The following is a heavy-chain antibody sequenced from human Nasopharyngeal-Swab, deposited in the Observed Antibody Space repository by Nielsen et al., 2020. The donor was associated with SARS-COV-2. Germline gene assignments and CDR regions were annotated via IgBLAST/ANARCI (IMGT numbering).Heavy chain of an antibody. CDR2: IYYSGGT. CDR1: GASISRYY. J-gene: IGHJ4*02. D-gene: IGHD6-19*01. V-gene: IGHV4-59*08. CDR3: ARAVAGTPTSKYYFDY. Sequence: SETLSLTCSVSGASISRYYWSWIRQSPGKGLEWIGYIYYSGGTDYNPSLKSRVTVSLDTSKSQFSLKLSFVTAADTAVYYCARAVAGTPTSKYYFDYWGQGTLVTVSS.